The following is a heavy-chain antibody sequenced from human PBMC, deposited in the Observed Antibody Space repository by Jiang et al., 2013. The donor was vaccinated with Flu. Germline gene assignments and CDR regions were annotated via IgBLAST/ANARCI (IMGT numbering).Heavy chain of an antibody. Sequence: LKSRVTISVDTSKNQFSLKLSSVTAADTAVYYCAGSDDFWSGYYSGFDYWGQGTLVTVSS. CDR3: AGSDDFWSGYYSGFDY. V-gene: IGHV4-59*01. D-gene: IGHD3-3*01. J-gene: IGHJ4*02.